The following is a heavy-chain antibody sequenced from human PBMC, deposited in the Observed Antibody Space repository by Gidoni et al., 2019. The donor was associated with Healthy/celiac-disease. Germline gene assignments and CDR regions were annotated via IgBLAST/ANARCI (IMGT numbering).Heavy chain of an antibody. Sequence: EVQLLESGGGWVQPGGSLRLSCSASGFPFSSYALSWVRQAPGKGLEWVSAISGSGGSTYYADSVKGRFTISRDNSKNTLYLQMNSLRAEDTAVYYCAKDRRDLRGFYFDYWGQGTLVTVSS. J-gene: IGHJ4*02. CDR3: AKDRRDLRGFYFDY. CDR1: GFPFSSYA. CDR2: ISGSGGST. V-gene: IGHV3-23*01.